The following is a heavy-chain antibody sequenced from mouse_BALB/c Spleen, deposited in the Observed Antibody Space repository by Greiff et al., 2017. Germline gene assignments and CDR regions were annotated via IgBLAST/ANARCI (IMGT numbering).Heavy chain of an antibody. J-gene: IGHJ1*01. Sequence: EVMLVESGGGLVKPGGSLKLSCAASGFTFSDYYMYWVRQTPEKRLEWVATISDGGSYTYYPDSVKGRFTISRDNAKNNLYLQMSSLKSEDTAMYYCARSFITTPWYFDVWGAGTTVTVSS. V-gene: IGHV5-4*02. CDR2: ISDGGSYT. CDR3: ARSFITTPWYFDV. D-gene: IGHD1-1*01. CDR1: GFTFSDYY.